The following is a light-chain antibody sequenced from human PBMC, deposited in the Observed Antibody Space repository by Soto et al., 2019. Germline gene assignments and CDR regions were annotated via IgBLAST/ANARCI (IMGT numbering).Light chain of an antibody. CDR1: QSVSSS. V-gene: IGKV3-11*01. Sequence: EMVLTQSPATLSLSPGERATLSCRASQSVSSSLAWYQQKPGQAPRLLIYDASNRATGIPARFSGSGSGTDFTLTISSLEPEDFAVYYCQQRSNWPWTFGQGTKVEI. CDR2: DAS. CDR3: QQRSNWPWT. J-gene: IGKJ1*01.